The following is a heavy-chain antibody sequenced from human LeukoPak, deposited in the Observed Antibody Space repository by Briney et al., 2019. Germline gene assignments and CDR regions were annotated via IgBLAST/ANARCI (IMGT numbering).Heavy chain of an antibody. V-gene: IGHV1-69*01. CDR3: ARGGAGYCSGGSCSWYYGMDV. Sequence: SVKVSCKASGGTFSSYAICWVRQAPGQGLEWMGGIIPIFGTANYAQKFQGRVTITADESTSTAYMELSSLRSEDTAVYYCARGGAGYCSGGSCSWYYGMDVWGKGTTATVSS. D-gene: IGHD2-15*01. CDR1: GGTFSSYA. CDR2: IIPIFGTA. J-gene: IGHJ6*04.